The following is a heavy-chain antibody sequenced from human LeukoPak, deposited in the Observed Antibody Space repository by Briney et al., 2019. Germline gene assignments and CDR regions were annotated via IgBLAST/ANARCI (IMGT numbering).Heavy chain of an antibody. CDR2: INPNSGGT. CDR3: ARDPGLGTGNY. D-gene: IGHD1-1*01. J-gene: IGHJ4*02. Sequence: ASVKVSCKASVYTFTGYYMHWVRQAPGQGLEWMGWINPNSGGTNYAQKFQGRVTMTRDTFISTAYMELSRLRSDDTAVYYCARDPGLGTGNYWGQGTLVTVSS. V-gene: IGHV1-2*02. CDR1: VYTFTGYY.